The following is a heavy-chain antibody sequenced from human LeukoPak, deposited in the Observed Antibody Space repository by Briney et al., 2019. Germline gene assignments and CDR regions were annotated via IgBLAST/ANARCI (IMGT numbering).Heavy chain of an antibody. Sequence: GGSLRLSCAASGFTFSTYGMHWVRQAPGKGLEWVAHILLDGNNKYYPDSVKGRFTISRGNSKNTLYLQMDSLRAEDTAVYYCARGPYSGSYYFDYWGQGTLVTVSS. CDR1: GFTFSTYG. CDR2: ILLDGNNK. D-gene: IGHD1-26*01. CDR3: ARGPYSGSYYFDY. V-gene: IGHV3-33*01. J-gene: IGHJ4*02.